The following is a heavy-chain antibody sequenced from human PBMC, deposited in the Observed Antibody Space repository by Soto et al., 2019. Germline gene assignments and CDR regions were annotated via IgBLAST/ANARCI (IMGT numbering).Heavy chain of an antibody. V-gene: IGHV4-31*03. CDR2: IYYSGRT. CDR1: GGSISSGGYY. J-gene: IGHJ5*02. CDR3: ARGSFSSSSSWFDP. Sequence: LSLTCTVSGGSISSGGYYWSWIRQHPGKGLEWIGYIYYSGRTYYNPSLHSRVSIAVDTTENQFSLKLTSVTAADTSVYYCARGSFSSSSSWFDPWGRGTLVTVS. D-gene: IGHD6-6*01.